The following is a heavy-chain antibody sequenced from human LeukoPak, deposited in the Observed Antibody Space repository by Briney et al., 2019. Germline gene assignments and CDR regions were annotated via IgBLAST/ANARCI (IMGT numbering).Heavy chain of an antibody. V-gene: IGHV3-30*09. CDR3: ARVGNDSGWHDAFGYFDS. J-gene: IGHJ4*02. D-gene: IGHD6-19*01. CDR2: SSFNGVHK. Sequence: GGSLRLSCAASGFNFSNNLLHWVRQAPGKGLEWVAVSSFNGVHKFYADSVKGRFVISGDNSKNTLYPQMNSLRVEDTGTYYCARVGNDSGWHDAFGYFDSWGQGVLVTVSS. CDR1: GFNFSNNL.